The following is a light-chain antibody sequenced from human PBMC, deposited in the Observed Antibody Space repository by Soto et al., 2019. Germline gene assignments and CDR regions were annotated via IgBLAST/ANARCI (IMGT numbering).Light chain of an antibody. CDR1: QSVSSY. CDR3: QQRSSWPLT. V-gene: IGKV3-11*01. J-gene: IGKJ5*01. CDR2: DAS. Sequence: VLTQSPATLSLSPWERATLSCRASQSVSSYLAWYQQKPGQAPRLLIYDASNRATGIPARFSGSGSGTDFTLTISSLEPEDFAVYFCQQRSSWPLTFGQGTRLEIK.